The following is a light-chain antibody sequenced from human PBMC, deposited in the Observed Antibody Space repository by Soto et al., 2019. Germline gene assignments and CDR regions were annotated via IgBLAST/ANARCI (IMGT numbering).Light chain of an antibody. CDR1: SSNIGSNA. CDR2: SDD. J-gene: IGLJ3*02. Sequence: QSVLTQPPSASGTPGQRVTISCSGSSSNIGSNAVSWYQHFPGTAPKVLIYSDDQRPSGVPDRFSGSKSGTSASPAISGLRAEDEADYFCAAWGDSLNTWVFGGGTKLTVL. CDR3: AAWGDSLNTWV. V-gene: IGLV1-44*01.